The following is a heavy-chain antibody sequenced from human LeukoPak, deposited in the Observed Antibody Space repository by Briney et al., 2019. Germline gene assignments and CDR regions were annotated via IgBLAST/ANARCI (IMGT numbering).Heavy chain of an antibody. CDR3: AREAKDSGTDY. CDR1: GYTFTSYD. J-gene: IGHJ4*02. Sequence: GASVKVSCKASGYTFTSYDINWERQATGQGLEWMGWMNPNSGNTGYAQKFQGRVTITRNTSISTDYMELSSLRSEDTAVYYCAREAKDSGTDYWGQGTLVTVSS. D-gene: IGHD2-2*01. V-gene: IGHV1-8*03. CDR2: MNPNSGNT.